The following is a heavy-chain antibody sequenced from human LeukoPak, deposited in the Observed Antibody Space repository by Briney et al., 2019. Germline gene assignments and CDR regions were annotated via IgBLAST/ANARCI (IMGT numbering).Heavy chain of an antibody. Sequence: SGPTLVNPTQTLTPTCTFSGFSLSTSGMCVSWIRQPPGKALEWLARIDWDDDKYYSTSLKTRLTISKDTSKNQVVLTMTNMDPVDTATYYCARICYDSSGYSGFDYWGQGTLVTVSS. CDR1: GFSLSTSGMC. CDR2: IDWDDDK. J-gene: IGHJ4*02. CDR3: ARICYDSSGYSGFDY. D-gene: IGHD3-22*01. V-gene: IGHV2-70*11.